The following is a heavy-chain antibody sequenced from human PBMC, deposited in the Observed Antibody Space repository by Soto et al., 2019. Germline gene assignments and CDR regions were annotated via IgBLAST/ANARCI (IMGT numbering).Heavy chain of an antibody. D-gene: IGHD2-2*01. Sequence: SVKVSCKASRGTFSSYAISWARQAPGQGLEWMGGIIPISGTANYAQKFQGRVTITADESTSTAYMELSSLRSEDTAVYYCARSQGSSTSLEIYYYYYYGMDVWGQGTTVTVSS. J-gene: IGHJ6*02. CDR3: ARSQGSSTSLEIYYYYYYGMDV. V-gene: IGHV1-69*13. CDR1: RGTFSSYA. CDR2: IIPISGTA.